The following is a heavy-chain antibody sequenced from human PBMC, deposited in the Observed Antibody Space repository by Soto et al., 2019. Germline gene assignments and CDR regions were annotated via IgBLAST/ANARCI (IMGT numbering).Heavy chain of an antibody. CDR1: GFTFSAYG. D-gene: IGHD2-21*01. CDR2: ISYDGSSK. V-gene: IGHV3-30*18. J-gene: IGHJ6*02. Sequence: QETLVESGGGVVQPGRSLRLSCAASGFTFSAYGMHWFRQAPGKGLEWVTVISYDGSSKYYADSVKGRFIVSRDTSNNTSYLHMNSLSPEDTAVYYCAKVTFSVDYYSSYGMDVWGQGSTVTVSS. CDR3: AKVTFSVDYYSSYGMDV.